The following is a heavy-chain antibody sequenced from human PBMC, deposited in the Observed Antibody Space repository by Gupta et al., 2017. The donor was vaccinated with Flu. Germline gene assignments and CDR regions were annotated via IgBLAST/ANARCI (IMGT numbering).Heavy chain of an antibody. J-gene: IGHJ6*03. Sequence: GQTPGKGLEWISYISSSGKTTDYADSVKGRFTISRENAKNALYLEMNSLRAEATAVYYCARRKYSSMDVWGKGTTVTVSS. CDR2: ISSSGKTT. V-gene: IGHV3-11*01. CDR3: ARRKYSSMDV.